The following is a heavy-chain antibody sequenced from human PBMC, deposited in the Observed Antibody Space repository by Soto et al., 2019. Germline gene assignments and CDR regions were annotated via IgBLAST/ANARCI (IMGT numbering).Heavy chain of an antibody. J-gene: IGHJ6*02. CDR3: TRDPYGMDV. V-gene: IGHV3-23*01. Sequence: PGGSLRLSCAASGFTFRSYAMSWVRQAPGKGLEWVSGISGSGISTHYADSVKGRFTVSRDNAKNSLYLQMNSLRDEDTAVYYCTRDPYGMDVWGQGTTVTVSS. CDR2: ISGSGIST. CDR1: GFTFRSYA.